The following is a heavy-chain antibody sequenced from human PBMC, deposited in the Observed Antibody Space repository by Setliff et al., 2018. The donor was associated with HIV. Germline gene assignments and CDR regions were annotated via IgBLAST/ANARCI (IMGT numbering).Heavy chain of an antibody. D-gene: IGHD3-22*01. V-gene: IGHV4-4*09. CDR3: ARTPEDYDQYFFDR. Sequence: LSLPFPFSSSPLHSFYWSWIRQPPGKGLEWIGYIYTSGSTNYNPSLEGRVTISVDTSKNQFSLKLSSVTAADTAVYYCARTPEDYDQYFFDRWGQGTLVTVSS. CDR2: IYTSGST. J-gene: IGHJ4*02. CDR1: SSPLHSFY.